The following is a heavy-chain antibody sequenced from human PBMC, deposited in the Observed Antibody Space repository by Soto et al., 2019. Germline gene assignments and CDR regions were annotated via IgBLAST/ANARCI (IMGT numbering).Heavy chain of an antibody. D-gene: IGHD3-16*02. CDR3: ARELARDDYIWGSYRWAPHFDY. CDR1: GGTFSSYT. J-gene: IGHJ4*02. Sequence: QVQLVQSGAEVKKPGSSVKVSCKASGGTFSSYTISWVRQAPGQGLEWMGRIIPILGIANYAQKFQGRVTLTADKSTSTAYMELSSLRSEDTAVYYCARELARDDYIWGSYRWAPHFDYWGQGTLVTVSS. CDR2: IIPILGIA. V-gene: IGHV1-69*08.